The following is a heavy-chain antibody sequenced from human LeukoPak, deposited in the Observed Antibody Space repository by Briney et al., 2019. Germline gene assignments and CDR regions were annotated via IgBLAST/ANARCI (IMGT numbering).Heavy chain of an antibody. CDR3: ARVGGGSDPYYAMDV. V-gene: IGHV4-38-2*02. J-gene: IGHJ6*02. D-gene: IGHD2-15*01. CDR2: INHSGGT. Sequence: SETLSLTCTVSGYSISSGYYWGWIRQPPGKGLELIGSINHSGGTYYNPSLKSRVTISVDTSKNQFSLKLNSVNPEDTAVYYCARVGGGSDPYYAMDVWGQGTTVTVSS. CDR1: GYSISSGYY.